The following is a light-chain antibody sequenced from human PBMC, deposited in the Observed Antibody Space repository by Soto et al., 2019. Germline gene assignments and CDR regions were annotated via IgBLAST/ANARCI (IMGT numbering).Light chain of an antibody. CDR2: DDN. CDR3: GSWDSSLSAYV. V-gene: IGLV1-51*01. Sequence: QSVLTPPPSVSAAPGQKVTISCSGSSSNIGGNSVSWYQQLPGTAPNLLVYDDNKRPAAIPTRFSGLKSGTSATLAISGFQTGDEADYYCGSWDSSLSAYVFGTGTKLTV. CDR1: SSNIGGNS. J-gene: IGLJ1*01.